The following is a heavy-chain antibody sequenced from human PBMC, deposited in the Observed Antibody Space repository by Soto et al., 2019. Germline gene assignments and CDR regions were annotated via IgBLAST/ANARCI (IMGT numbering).Heavy chain of an antibody. CDR2: VNPNSGGT. V-gene: IGHV1-2*04. J-gene: IGHJ4*02. Sequence: ASVKVSCKASGYTFTGYYIHWVRQAPGQGLEWMGWVNPNSGGTNYAQKFQGWVTMTRDTSISTAYMELSRLRSDDTAVYYCVTSRVSIAVAGETEYYFDYWGQGTLVTVSS. CDR3: VTSRVSIAVAGETEYYFDY. D-gene: IGHD6-19*01. CDR1: GYTFTGYY.